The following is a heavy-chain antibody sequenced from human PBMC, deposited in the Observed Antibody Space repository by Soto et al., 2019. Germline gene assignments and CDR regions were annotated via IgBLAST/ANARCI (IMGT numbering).Heavy chain of an antibody. V-gene: IGHV3-23*01. CDR2: ISGSGGST. CDR1: GVSFSSYA. CDR3: AKGDYVWGSYLRPYYFDY. D-gene: IGHD3-16*02. Sequence: PGGSVRLSCAASGVSFSSYALSWVRQAPGKGLEWVSAISGSGGSTYYADSVKDRFTISRDNSKNTLYLQMNSLRAEDTAVYYCAKGDYVWGSYLRPYYFDYWGQGT. J-gene: IGHJ4*02.